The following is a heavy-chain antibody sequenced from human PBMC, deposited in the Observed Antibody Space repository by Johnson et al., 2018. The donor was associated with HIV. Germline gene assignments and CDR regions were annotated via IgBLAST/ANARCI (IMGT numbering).Heavy chain of an antibody. Sequence: QVQLVESGGGVVRPERSLRLSCSASGFTFSSYAMHWVRQGPGKGLEWVSVIYSGGSTYYADSVKGRFTISRDNSKNILYLQMNSLRVEDTAVYYCARPRIAVLPGGAFDIWGPGTKVTVSS. V-gene: IGHV3-NL1*01. CDR1: GFTFSSYA. J-gene: IGHJ3*02. CDR2: IYSGGST. D-gene: IGHD6-19*01. CDR3: ARPRIAVLPGGAFDI.